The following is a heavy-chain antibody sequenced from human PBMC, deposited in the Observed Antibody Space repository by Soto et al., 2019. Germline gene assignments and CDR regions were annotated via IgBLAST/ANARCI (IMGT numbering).Heavy chain of an antibody. CDR1: GGSISSSSYY. J-gene: IGHJ6*02. V-gene: IGHV4-39*01. CDR2: IYYSGST. D-gene: IGHD3-10*02. Sequence: SETLSLTCTVSGGSISSSSYYWGWIRQPPGKGLEWIGSIYYSGSTYYNPSLKSRVTISVDTSKNQFSLKLSSVTAADTAVYYCASGLFSIGSPSGMDVWGQGTTVTVSS. CDR3: ASGLFSIGSPSGMDV.